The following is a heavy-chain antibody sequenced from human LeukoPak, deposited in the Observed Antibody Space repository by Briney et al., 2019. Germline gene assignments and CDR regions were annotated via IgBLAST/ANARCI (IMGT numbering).Heavy chain of an antibody. CDR2: IVVGSGNT. CDR3: AAVISYDLRFLEWLPSPIDY. D-gene: IGHD3-3*01. CDR1: GFTFTSSA. J-gene: IGHJ4*02. V-gene: IGHV1-58*02. Sequence: ASVKVSCKASGFTFTSSAMQWVRQARGQRLEWIGWIVVGSGNTNYAQKFQERVTITRDMSTSTAYMELSSLRSEDTAVYYCAAVISYDLRFLEWLPSPIDYWGQGTLVTVSS.